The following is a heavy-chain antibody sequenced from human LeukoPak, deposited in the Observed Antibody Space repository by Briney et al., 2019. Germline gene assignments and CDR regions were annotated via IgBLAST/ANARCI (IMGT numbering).Heavy chain of an antibody. Sequence: ASVKVSCRVSGSPLEDLFIHWVRQGSGKGLEWMGGFNYDISETIYAQTFQGRVTMTEDTATDTAFMEMNSLRSEDTAIYYCATSRNLFGELYNGVDVWGQGTTVTVSS. CDR3: ATSRNLFGELYNGVDV. CDR2: FNYDISET. J-gene: IGHJ6*02. D-gene: IGHD3-10*01. V-gene: IGHV1-24*01. CDR1: GSPLEDLF.